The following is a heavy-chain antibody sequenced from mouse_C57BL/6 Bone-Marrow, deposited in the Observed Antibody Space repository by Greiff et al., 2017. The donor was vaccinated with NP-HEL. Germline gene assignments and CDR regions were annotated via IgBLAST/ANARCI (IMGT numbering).Heavy chain of an antibody. CDR2: IYWDDDK. CDR3: ARRDYYSNYVGYFDY. Sequence: QVTLKESGPGILQSSQTLSLTCSFSGFSLSTSGMGVSWIRQPSGKGLEWLAHIYWDDDKRYHPSLKSRLTISKDTSRNQVFLKITSVDTADTATYYCARRDYYSNYVGYFDYWGQGTTLTVSS. D-gene: IGHD2-5*01. CDR1: GFSLSTSGMG. J-gene: IGHJ2*01. V-gene: IGHV8-12*01.